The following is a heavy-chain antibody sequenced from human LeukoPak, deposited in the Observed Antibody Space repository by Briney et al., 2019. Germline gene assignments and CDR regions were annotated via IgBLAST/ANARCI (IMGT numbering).Heavy chain of an antibody. CDR3: ARDGPAETYYYYYMDV. Sequence: ASVKVSCKASGYTFTGYYMHWVRQAPGQGLEWMGWINPNSGGTNYAQKFQGRVTMTRDTSISTAYMELSRLRSDDTAVYYCARDGPAETYYYYYMDVWGKGTTVTVSS. CDR2: INPNSGGT. J-gene: IGHJ6*03. CDR1: GYTFTGYY. V-gene: IGHV1-2*02.